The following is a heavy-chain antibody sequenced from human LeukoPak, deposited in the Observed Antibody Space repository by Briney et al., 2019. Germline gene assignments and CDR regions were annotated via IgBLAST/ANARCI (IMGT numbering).Heavy chain of an antibody. J-gene: IGHJ4*02. V-gene: IGHV3-11*04. CDR3: AGEVRDCSGGSSYPPSDS. D-gene: IGHD2-15*01. Sequence: VGSLRLPCAASGFTFSDYYMSWILQAPGKGLERVSYISSSGSTIYYADSVKGRFTISRDNSKHSMYLQMNSLRAEDPAVYYCAGEVRDCSGGSSYPPSDSWGQRTMVTVSS. CDR1: GFTFSDYY. CDR2: ISSSGSTI.